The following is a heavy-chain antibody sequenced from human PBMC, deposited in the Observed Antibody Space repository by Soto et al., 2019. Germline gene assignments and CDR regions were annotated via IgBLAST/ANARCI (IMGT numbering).Heavy chain of an antibody. CDR2: ISAYNGNT. CDR3: AGGSPKYSSSDY. V-gene: IGHV1-18*01. J-gene: IGHJ4*02. Sequence: QVQLVQSGAEVKKPGASVKVSCKASGYTFTSYGISWVRQAPGQGLEWMGWISAYNGNTNYAQKLQGRVTLPTDTSTSRAYKELRSLTSDHPAVDYCAGGSPKYSSSDYWGQGTLVTVSS. CDR1: GYTFTSYG. D-gene: IGHD6-13*01.